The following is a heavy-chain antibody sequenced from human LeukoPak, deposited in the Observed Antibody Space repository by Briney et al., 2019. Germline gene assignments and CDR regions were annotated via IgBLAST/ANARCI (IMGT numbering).Heavy chain of an antibody. Sequence: GRSLRLSCAASGFTFDDYAMHWVRQVPGKGPEWVAGINWNSGSIDYADSVKGRFTISRDNAKNYLYLQMSSLRSEDTALYYCAKLSAGSENDYWGQGTLVTVSS. J-gene: IGHJ4*02. CDR1: GFTFDDYA. CDR2: INWNSGSI. V-gene: IGHV3-9*01. D-gene: IGHD3-10*01. CDR3: AKLSAGSENDY.